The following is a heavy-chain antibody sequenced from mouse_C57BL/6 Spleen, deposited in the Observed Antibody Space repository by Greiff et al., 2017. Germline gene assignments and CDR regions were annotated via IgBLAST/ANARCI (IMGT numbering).Heavy chain of an antibody. D-gene: IGHD2-3*01. V-gene: IGHV1-82*01. CDR2: IYPGDGDT. CDR1: GYAFSSSW. Sequence: VQLQQSGPELVKPGASVKISCKASGYAFSSSWMNWVKQRPGKGLEWIGRIYPGDGDTNYNGKFKGKATLTADKSSRTAYMQLSSLTSEDSAVYFCARSNDGYQYYFDYWGQGTTLTVSS. CDR3: ARSNDGYQYYFDY. J-gene: IGHJ2*01.